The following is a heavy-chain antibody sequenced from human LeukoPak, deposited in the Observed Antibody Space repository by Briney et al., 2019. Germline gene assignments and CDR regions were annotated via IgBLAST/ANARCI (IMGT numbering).Heavy chain of an antibody. CDR3: AKGRLWFVFSR. CDR2: ISGSGGST. V-gene: IGHV3-23*01. Sequence: GGSLRLSCAASGFTFSSYAMGWVRQAPGKGLEWVSAISGSGGSTYYADSVKGRFSISRDNSKNTLYLQMNSLRAEDTAVYYCAKGRLWFVFSRWGQGTLVTVSS. D-gene: IGHD3-10*01. J-gene: IGHJ4*02. CDR1: GFTFSSYA.